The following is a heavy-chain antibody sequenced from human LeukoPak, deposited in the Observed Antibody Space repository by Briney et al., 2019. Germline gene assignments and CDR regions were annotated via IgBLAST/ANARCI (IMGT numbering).Heavy chain of an antibody. V-gene: IGHV4-59*08. J-gene: IGHJ3*02. Sequence: SETLSLTCTVSGGSISSYYWSWIRQPPGKGLEWIGYIYYSGSTNYNPSLKSRVTISVDTSKNQFSLKLSSVTAADTAVYYCARHATDAFDIWGQGTMVAVSS. CDR2: IYYSGST. CDR3: ARHATDAFDI. CDR1: GGSISSYY.